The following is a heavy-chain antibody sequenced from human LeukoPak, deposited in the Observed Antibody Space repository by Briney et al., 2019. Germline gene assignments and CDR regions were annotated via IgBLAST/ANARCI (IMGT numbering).Heavy chain of an antibody. CDR1: GGSISSGGYY. Sequence: ASETLSLTCTVSGGSISSGGYYWSWIRQHPGKGLEWIGYIYYSGSTYYNPSLKSRVTISVDTSKNQFSLKLSSVTAADTAVYYCARDCRGGNWGIQVGYLDYWGQGTLVTVSS. J-gene: IGHJ4*02. V-gene: IGHV4-31*03. CDR3: ARDCRGGNWGIQVGYLDY. D-gene: IGHD7-27*01. CDR2: IYYSGST.